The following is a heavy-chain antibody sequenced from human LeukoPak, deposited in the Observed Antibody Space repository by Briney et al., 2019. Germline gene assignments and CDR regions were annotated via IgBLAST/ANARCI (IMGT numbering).Heavy chain of an antibody. D-gene: IGHD3-16*01. V-gene: IGHV3-66*01. CDR2: THRGGST. J-gene: IGHJ4*02. Sequence: GGSLRLSCAASEITVSSSYMSWVRQAPGEGLEWVSVTHRGGSTYYADSVKGRFTISRDNAKNSLHLQMNSLRAEDTAVYYCMSYAGRSDDYWGQGTLVTVSS. CDR3: MSYAGRSDDY. CDR1: EITVSSSY.